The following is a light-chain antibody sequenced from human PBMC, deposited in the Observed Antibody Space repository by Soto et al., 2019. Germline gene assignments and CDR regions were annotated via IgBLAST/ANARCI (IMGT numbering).Light chain of an antibody. V-gene: IGKV3-20*01. J-gene: IGKJ1*01. CDR1: QSVSSDY. CDR3: QQYGSTPRT. Sequence: EIVLTQSPGTLSLSPGERATLSCRASQSVSSDYLAWYQQKPGQAPRLLIYGASNRATGIPDRFSGSGSGTDFTLTISRLEPEDFAVYYCQQYGSTPRTCGQGTKGDIK. CDR2: GAS.